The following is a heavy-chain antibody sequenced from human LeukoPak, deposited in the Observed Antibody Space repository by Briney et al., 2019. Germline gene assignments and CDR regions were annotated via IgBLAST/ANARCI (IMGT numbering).Heavy chain of an antibody. D-gene: IGHD3-10*01. J-gene: IGHJ6*03. CDR3: ARDGSAGVSPYYYYMDV. V-gene: IGHV3-21*01. Sequence: GGSLRLSCAASGFTFSSYSMNWVRQAPGKGLEWVSFISSSSSYIYYADSVKGRFTISRDNAKNSLYLQMNSLRAEDTAVYYCARDGSAGVSPYYYYMDVWGKGTTVTVSS. CDR1: GFTFSSYS. CDR2: ISSSSSYI.